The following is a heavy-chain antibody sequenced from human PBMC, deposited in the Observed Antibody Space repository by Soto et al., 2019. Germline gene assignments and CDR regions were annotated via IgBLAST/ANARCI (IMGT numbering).Heavy chain of an antibody. CDR1: GGSFSGYY. D-gene: IGHD2-2*01. J-gene: IGHJ5*02. CDR3: ARVFRGQLLFRKGDNWFDP. V-gene: IGHV4-34*01. Sequence: SETLSLTCAVYGGSFSGYYWSWIRQPPGKGLEWIGEINHSGSTNYNPSLKSRVTISVDTSKNQFSLKLSSVTAADTAVYYCARVFRGQLLFRKGDNWFDPWGQGTLVTVSS. CDR2: INHSGST.